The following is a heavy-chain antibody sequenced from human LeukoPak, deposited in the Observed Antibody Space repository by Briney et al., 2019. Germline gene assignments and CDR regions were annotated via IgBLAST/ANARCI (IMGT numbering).Heavy chain of an antibody. Sequence: PGGSLRLSCAASGFTFDDYAMHWVRQAPGKGLEWVSGISWNSGSIGYADSVKGRFTISRDNAKNSLYLQMNSLRAEDTALYYCAKDRRYSRGWLDYWGQGTLVTVSS. D-gene: IGHD6-19*01. CDR2: ISWNSGSI. CDR3: AKDRRYSRGWLDY. V-gene: IGHV3-9*01. J-gene: IGHJ4*02. CDR1: GFTFDDYA.